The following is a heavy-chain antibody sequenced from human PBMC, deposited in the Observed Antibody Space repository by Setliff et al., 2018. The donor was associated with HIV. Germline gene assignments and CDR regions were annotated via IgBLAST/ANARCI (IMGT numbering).Heavy chain of an antibody. CDR1: GGSITSYY. Sequence: SETLSLTCTVSGGSITSYYWNWIRQSPGKGLEWIGYIFDSGTTKYNPSVTSRVTISVDASKNQFSLKLNSVTAADTAVYYCARTRGYTYGYIDSWAQGTLVTVSS. J-gene: IGHJ4*02. V-gene: IGHV4-4*09. D-gene: IGHD5-18*01. CDR2: IFDSGTT. CDR3: ARTRGYTYGYIDS.